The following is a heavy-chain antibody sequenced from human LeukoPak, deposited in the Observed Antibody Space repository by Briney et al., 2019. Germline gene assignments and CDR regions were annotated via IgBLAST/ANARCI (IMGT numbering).Heavy chain of an antibody. D-gene: IGHD6-19*01. Sequence: PGGSLRLSCAASGFTFSSYAMSWVRQAPGKGLEWVSGISSSGGRTYYADSVKGRFTISRDNSMNTLYLQMNSLRAEDTAVYYCAKDVSGLGAFNIWGQGTMVTVSS. CDR3: AKDVSGLGAFNI. V-gene: IGHV3-23*01. CDR1: GFTFSSYA. J-gene: IGHJ3*02. CDR2: ISSSGGRT.